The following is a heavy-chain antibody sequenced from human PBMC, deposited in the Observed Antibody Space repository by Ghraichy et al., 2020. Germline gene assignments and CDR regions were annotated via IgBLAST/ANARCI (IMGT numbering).Heavy chain of an antibody. J-gene: IGHJ3*02. V-gene: IGHV4-59*01. D-gene: IGHD3-16*01. CDR3: ARKGGPRDAFDI. Sequence: SETLSLTCTVSGGSISSYYWSWIRQPPGKGLEWIGYIYYRGSTNYNPSLESRVIISVDTSKNQFSLMLSSVTAADTAVYYCARKGGPRDAFDIWGQGTMVTVSS. CDR2: IYYRGST. CDR1: GGSISSYY.